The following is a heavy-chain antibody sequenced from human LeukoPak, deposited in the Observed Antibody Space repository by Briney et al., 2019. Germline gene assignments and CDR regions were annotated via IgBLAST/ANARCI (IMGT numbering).Heavy chain of an antibody. CDR1: GGTFISYA. D-gene: IGHD2-2*01. V-gene: IGHV1-69*01. Sequence: SVKVSCKASGGTFISYAISWVRQAPGQGLEWMGGIIPIFGTANYAQKFQGRVTITADESTSTAYMELSSLRSEYTSVYYCARGDIVVVSPKPFDPWGQGTLVTVS. J-gene: IGHJ5*02. CDR3: ARGDIVVVSPKPFDP. CDR2: IIPIFGTA.